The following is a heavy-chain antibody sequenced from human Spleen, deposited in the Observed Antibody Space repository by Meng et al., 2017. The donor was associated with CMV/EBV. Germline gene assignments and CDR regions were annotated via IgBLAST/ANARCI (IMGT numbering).Heavy chain of an antibody. D-gene: IGHD3-10*01. V-gene: IGHV4-4*02. J-gene: IGHJ4*02. Sequence: LTCALSGESIISSNWWRWVRQPPGEGLERIGEIHHSGTTNYNPSLKSRVTISVDKSKNQFSLKLTSVTAADTAFYYCARRGPQLYDYWGQGTLVTVSS. CDR1: GESIISSNW. CDR2: IHHSGTT. CDR3: ARRGPQLYDY.